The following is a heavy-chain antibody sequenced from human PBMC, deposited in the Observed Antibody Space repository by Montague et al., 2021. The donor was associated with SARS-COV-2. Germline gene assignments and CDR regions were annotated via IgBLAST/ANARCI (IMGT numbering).Heavy chain of an antibody. CDR2: IDWDDDK. CDR1: GGSISSYYW. D-gene: IGHD3-9*01. Sequence: TLSLTCTVSGGSISSYYWSWIRQPPGKALEWLARIDWDDDKFYSTSLKTRLTISKDTSKNQVVLTMTNMDPVDTATYYCARSYYDILTAYYTPFDYWGQGTLVTVSS. V-gene: IGHV2-70*16. J-gene: IGHJ4*02. CDR3: ARSYYDILTAYYTPFDY.